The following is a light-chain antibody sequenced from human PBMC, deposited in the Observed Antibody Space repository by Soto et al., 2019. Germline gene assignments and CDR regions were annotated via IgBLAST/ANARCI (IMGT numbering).Light chain of an antibody. J-gene: IGLJ2*01. CDR1: SSDVGAFNY. Sequence: QSVLTQPASVSGSPGQSITISCTGTSSDVGAFNYVSWYQQHPDKAPKLIISEVTNRPSGVSLRLSGSKSGNTASLTISGLQAEDEADYYCSSLATDSTVVFGGGTKLTVL. CDR2: EVT. V-gene: IGLV2-14*01. CDR3: SSLATDSTVV.